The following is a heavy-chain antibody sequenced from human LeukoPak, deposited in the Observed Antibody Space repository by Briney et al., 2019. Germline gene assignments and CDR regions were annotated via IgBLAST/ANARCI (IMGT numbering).Heavy chain of an antibody. CDR1: GGTFSSYA. V-gene: IGHV1-69*05. J-gene: IGHJ6*03. Sequence: SSVKVSYKASGGTFSSYAISWVRQAPGQGLEWMVGIVPMFGTANYAQKFQGRVTITTDESTSTAYMELSSLRAEDTAVYYCARDLEGRYDFWSASYETHYYYYMDVWGKGTTVTVSS. D-gene: IGHD3-3*01. CDR2: IVPMFGTA. CDR3: ARDLEGRYDFWSASYETHYYYYMDV.